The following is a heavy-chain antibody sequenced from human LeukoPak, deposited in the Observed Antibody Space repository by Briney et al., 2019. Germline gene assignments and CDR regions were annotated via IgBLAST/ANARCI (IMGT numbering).Heavy chain of an antibody. Sequence: GGSLRLSCAASGLTVSSNYMSWVRQAPGKGLEWVSVIYSGGSTYYADSVKGRFTISRDNSKNTVYLQMNSLRAEDTAVYYCASQGIAVAGTGYFDYWGQGTLVTVSS. V-gene: IGHV3-53*01. D-gene: IGHD6-19*01. J-gene: IGHJ4*02. CDR3: ASQGIAVAGTGYFDY. CDR2: IYSGGST. CDR1: GLTVSSNY.